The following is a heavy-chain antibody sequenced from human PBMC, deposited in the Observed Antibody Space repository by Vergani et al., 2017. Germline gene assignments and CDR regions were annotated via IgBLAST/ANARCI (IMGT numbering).Heavy chain of an antibody. V-gene: IGHV4-38-2*01. J-gene: IGHJ2*01. CDR1: GYSIGSGFY. CDR2: IHNRGKT. D-gene: IGHD2-21*01. CDR3: ARSQGDYWYFDL. Sequence: QVRLEESGPGLVKPSETLSLTCSVSGYSIGSGFYWAWIRQSPGEGLQWLTSIHNRGKTYHNPSLKSRVSVSLDTSKHRFSLNLTSVTATDTAVYYCARSQGDYWYFDLWGLGSLVTVSS.